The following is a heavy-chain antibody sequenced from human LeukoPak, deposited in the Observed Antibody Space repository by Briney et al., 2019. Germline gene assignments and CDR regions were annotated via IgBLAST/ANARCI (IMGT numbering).Heavy chain of an antibody. CDR2: ISSSSSYI. D-gene: IGHD4-17*01. Sequence: PGGSLRLSCAASGFTVSSNYMNWVRQAPGKGLEWVSSISSSSSYIYYADSVKGRFTISRDNAKNSLYLQMNSLRAEDTAVYYCAINGDHDYWGQGTLVTVSS. CDR1: GFTVSSNY. J-gene: IGHJ4*02. CDR3: AINGDHDY. V-gene: IGHV3-21*01.